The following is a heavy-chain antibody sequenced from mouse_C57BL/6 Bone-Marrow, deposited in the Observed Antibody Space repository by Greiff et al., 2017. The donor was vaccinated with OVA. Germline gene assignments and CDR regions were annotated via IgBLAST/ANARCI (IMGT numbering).Heavy chain of an antibody. D-gene: IGHD1-2*01. CDR3: ARDTTAAYWYFDV. CDR1: GYTFTDYY. Sequence: QVHVKQSGPELVKPGASVKISCKASGYTFTDYYINWVKQRPGQGLEWIGWIFPGSGSTYYNEKFKGKATLTVDKSSSTAYMLLSSLTSEDSAVDVGARDTTAAYWYFDVWGTGTTVTVSS. CDR2: IFPGSGST. J-gene: IGHJ1*03. V-gene: IGHV1-75*01.